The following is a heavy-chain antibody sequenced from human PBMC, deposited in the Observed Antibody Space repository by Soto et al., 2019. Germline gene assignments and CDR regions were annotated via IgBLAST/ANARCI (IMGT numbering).Heavy chain of an antibody. D-gene: IGHD2-8*01. CDR3: ARVVDCTNGVCYFFASGGWFDP. CDR2: IYYSGST. CDR1: GGSISSYY. V-gene: IGHV4-59*01. J-gene: IGHJ5*02. Sequence: PSETLSLTCTVSGGSISSYYWSWIRQPPGKGLEWIGYIYYSGSTNYSPSLKSRVTISVDTSKNQFSLKLSSVTAADTAVYYCARVVDCTNGVCYFFASGGWFDPWGQGTLVTVSS.